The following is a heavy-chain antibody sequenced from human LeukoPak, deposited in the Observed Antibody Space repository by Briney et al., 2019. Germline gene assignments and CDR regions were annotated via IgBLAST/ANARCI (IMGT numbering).Heavy chain of an antibody. V-gene: IGHV3-7*01. J-gene: IGHJ5*02. Sequence: GGSLRLSCAASGFTFSSYWMSWVRQAPGKGLEWVANIKQDGSEKYYVDSVKGRFTISRDNAKNSLYLQMNSLRAGDTAVYYCARDGVVTFGGEWFDPWGQGTLVTVSS. CDR2: IKQDGSEK. D-gene: IGHD3-16*01. CDR3: ARDGVVTFGGEWFDP. CDR1: GFTFSSYW.